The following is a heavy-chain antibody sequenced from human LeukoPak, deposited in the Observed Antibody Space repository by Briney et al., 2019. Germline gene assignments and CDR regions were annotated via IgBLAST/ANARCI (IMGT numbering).Heavy chain of an antibody. J-gene: IGHJ4*02. CDR1: GFTFSSYA. CDR3: AKAKGSRVLGGNDY. V-gene: IGHV3-9*01. Sequence: GGSLRLSCAASGFTFSSYAMSWVRQAPGKGLEWVSGISWNSGSIGYADSVKGRFTISRDNAKNSLYLQMNSLRAEDTALYYCAKAKGSRVLGGNDYWGQGTLVTVSS. D-gene: IGHD3-16*01. CDR2: ISWNSGSI.